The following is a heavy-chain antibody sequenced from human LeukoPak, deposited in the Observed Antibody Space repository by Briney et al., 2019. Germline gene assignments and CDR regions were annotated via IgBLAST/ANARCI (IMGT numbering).Heavy chain of an antibody. J-gene: IGHJ4*02. CDR2: ISGSGGST. V-gene: IGHV3-23*01. Sequence: PGGSLRLSCAASGFTFSSYAMHWVRQAPGKGLEWCSAISGSGGSTYYADSVKGRFTISRDNSKNTLYLHMNSPRAEDTAVYYCAKPKGVYDILTGFDYWAREPWSPSPQ. CDR3: AKPKGVYDILTGFDY. D-gene: IGHD3-9*01. CDR1: GFTFSSYA.